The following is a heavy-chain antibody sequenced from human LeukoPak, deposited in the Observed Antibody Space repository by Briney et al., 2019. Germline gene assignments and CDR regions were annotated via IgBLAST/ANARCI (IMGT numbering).Heavy chain of an antibody. J-gene: IGHJ5*02. CDR2: IYTSEST. CDR1: AVSISNGTGD. D-gene: IGHD2-15*01. Sequence: SETLSLTCTVSAVSISNGTGDWSWILQPAGKGLEGFGRIYTSESTNYSPSLTSRGTISVDPAKTQLSMELSSVTATDTAVYYCARVGDCSVDSNCYHFADSFDPWGQGTLVTVSS. V-gene: IGHV4-61*02. CDR3: ARVGDCSVDSNCYHFADSFDP.